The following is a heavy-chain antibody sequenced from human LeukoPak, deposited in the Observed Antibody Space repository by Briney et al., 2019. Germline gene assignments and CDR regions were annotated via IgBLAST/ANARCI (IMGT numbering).Heavy chain of an antibody. CDR3: ARGGGDGWGYNWFDP. D-gene: IGHD2-21*02. CDR2: IYYSGST. CDR1: GGSISSYH. J-gene: IGHJ5*02. V-gene: IGHV4-59*01. Sequence: SETLSLTCTVSGGSISSYHWSWIRQPPGKGLEWIGYIYYSGSTNYNPSLKSRVTISVDTSKNQFSLKLSSVTAADTAVYYCARGGGDGWGYNWFDPWGQGTLVTVSS.